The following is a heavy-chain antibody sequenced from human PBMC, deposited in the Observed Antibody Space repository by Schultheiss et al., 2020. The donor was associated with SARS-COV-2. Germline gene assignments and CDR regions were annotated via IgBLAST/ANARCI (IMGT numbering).Heavy chain of an antibody. Sequence: SQTLSLTCAISGDGVSSNSAAWNWIRQSPSRGLEWLGRTYYRSKWYNDYAVSVKSRITINPDTSKNQFSLQLNSVTPEDTAVYYCARTITGTTRGPNWFDPWGQGTLVTVAS. J-gene: IGHJ5*02. D-gene: IGHD1-7*01. CDR1: GDGVSSNSAA. V-gene: IGHV6-1*01. CDR2: TYYRSKWYN. CDR3: ARTITGTTRGPNWFDP.